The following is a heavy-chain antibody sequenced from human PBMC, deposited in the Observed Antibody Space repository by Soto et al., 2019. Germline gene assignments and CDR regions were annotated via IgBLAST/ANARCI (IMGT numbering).Heavy chain of an antibody. CDR3: LRDAFDI. J-gene: IGHJ3*02. CDR1: GYTFTSYA. V-gene: IGHV1-3*01. CDR2: INAGNGNT. Sequence: ASVKVSCKASGYTFTSYARHWGRQAPGQRLEWMGWINAGNGNTKYSQQFQGRVTIIRGTSASTAYMELSSLRSEDTAVYYCLRDAFDIWGQGTMVTVSS.